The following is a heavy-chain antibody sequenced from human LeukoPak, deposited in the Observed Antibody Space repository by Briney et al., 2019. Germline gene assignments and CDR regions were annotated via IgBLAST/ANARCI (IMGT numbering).Heavy chain of an antibody. CDR1: GGTFSSYA. D-gene: IGHD1-26*01. CDR3: ARVDQAYSYFDC. Sequence: GASVKVSCKASGGTFSSYAISWVRQAPGQGLEWMGGIIPIFGTANYAQKFQGRVTITTDESTSTAYMELSSLRSEDMAVYYCARVDQAYSYFDCWGQGTLVTVSS. CDR2: IIPIFGTA. J-gene: IGHJ4*02. V-gene: IGHV1-69*05.